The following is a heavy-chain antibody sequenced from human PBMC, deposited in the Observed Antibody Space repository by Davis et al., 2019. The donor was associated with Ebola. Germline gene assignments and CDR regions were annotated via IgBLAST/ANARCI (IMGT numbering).Heavy chain of an antibody. D-gene: IGHD3-10*01. Sequence: SETLSLTCTVSGGSISSYYWSWIRQPPGKGLEWIGYVYYSGTTNYNPSLKSLVTISVDPSKNQFSLKLSSVTAADTAVYYCARETLTVVRGIRDFYYYIDVWGKGTAVTVSS. CDR1: GGSISSYY. V-gene: IGHV4-59*01. CDR2: VYYSGTT. J-gene: IGHJ6*03. CDR3: ARETLTVVRGIRDFYYYIDV.